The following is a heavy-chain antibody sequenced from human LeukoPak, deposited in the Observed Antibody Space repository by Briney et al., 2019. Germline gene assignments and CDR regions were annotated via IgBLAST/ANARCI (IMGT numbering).Heavy chain of an antibody. CDR1: GYTFTSYD. CDR2: MNPNSGNT. J-gene: IGHJ5*02. V-gene: IGHV1-8*01. D-gene: IGHD6-6*01. CDR3: ARAGAARRGYNWFDP. Sequence: ASVKVSCKASGYTFTSYDINWVRQATGQGLEWMGWMNPNSGNTGYAQKFQGRVTMTRNTSISTAYMELSSLRSEDTAVYYCARAGAARRGYNWFDPWGQRTLVTVSS.